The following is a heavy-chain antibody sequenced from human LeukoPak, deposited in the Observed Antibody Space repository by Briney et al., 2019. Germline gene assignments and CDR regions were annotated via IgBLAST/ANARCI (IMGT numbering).Heavy chain of an antibody. J-gene: IGHJ4*02. CDR3: AIKGTAAAGRFDY. Sequence: SGTLSLTCAVSGGSISSDKWWSWVRQPPGKGLEWIGEIHHSGSTNYNPSLKSRVTISVDKSKNQFSLKLGSVTAADTAVYYCAIKGTAAAGRFDYWGQGTLVTVSS. CDR2: IHHSGST. D-gene: IGHD6-13*01. V-gene: IGHV4-4*02. CDR1: GGSISSDKW.